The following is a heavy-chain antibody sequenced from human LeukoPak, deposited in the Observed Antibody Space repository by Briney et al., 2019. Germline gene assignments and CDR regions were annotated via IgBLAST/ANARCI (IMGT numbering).Heavy chain of an antibody. CDR1: GFTFSSYA. CDR2: ISYDGSNK. J-gene: IGHJ4*02. CDR3: ARENSGLDY. V-gene: IGHV3-30-3*01. D-gene: IGHD5/OR15-5a*01. Sequence: GGSLRLSCAASGFTFSSYAMHWVRQAPGKGLEWVAVISYDGSNKHYADSVKGRFTISRDNSKNTLYLQMNSLRAEDTAVYYCARENSGLDYWGQGTLVTVSS.